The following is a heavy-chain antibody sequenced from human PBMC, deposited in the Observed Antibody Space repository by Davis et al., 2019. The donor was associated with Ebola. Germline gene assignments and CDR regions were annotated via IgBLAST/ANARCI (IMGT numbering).Heavy chain of an antibody. CDR1: GYTFTSYD. V-gene: IGHV1-8*01. CDR3: ARDLIGWGGVWFDP. J-gene: IGHJ5*02. CDR2: ISAYNGNT. Sequence: ASVKVSCKASGYTFTSYDINWVRQATGQGLEWMGWISAYNGNTNYAQKFQGRVTMTRNTSISTAYMELSSLRSEDMAVYYCARDLIGWGGVWFDPWGQGTLVTVSS. D-gene: IGHD6-19*01.